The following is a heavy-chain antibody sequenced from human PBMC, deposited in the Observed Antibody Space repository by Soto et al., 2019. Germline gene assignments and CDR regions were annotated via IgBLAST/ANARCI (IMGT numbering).Heavy chain of an antibody. CDR3: AKILQLGDYAYYYYGMDV. CDR1: GFTFSSYG. V-gene: IGHV3-30*18. D-gene: IGHD4-17*01. J-gene: IGHJ6*02. Sequence: QVQLVESGGGVVQPGRSLRLSCAASGFTFSSYGMHRVRPAPGKGLEWVAVISYDGSNKYYADSVKGRFAISRDNSKNTLYLQMNSLRAEDTAVYYCAKILQLGDYAYYYYGMDVWGQGTTVTVSS. CDR2: ISYDGSNK.